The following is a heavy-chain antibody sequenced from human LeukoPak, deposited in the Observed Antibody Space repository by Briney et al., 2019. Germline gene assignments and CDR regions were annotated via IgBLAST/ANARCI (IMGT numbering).Heavy chain of an antibody. V-gene: IGHV3-21*01. D-gene: IGHD1-26*01. CDR3: ARDPSGTYYPRVSGALDI. CDR1: GFTFSSYS. CDR2: ISSISSYI. J-gene: IGHJ3*02. Sequence: GGSLRLSCAASGFTFSSYSMNWVRQAPGKGLEWVSSISSISSYIYYADSVKGRFTVSRDNAKNSLYLQMDSLRAEDTAVYYCARDPSGTYYPRVSGALDIWGQGTMVTVSP.